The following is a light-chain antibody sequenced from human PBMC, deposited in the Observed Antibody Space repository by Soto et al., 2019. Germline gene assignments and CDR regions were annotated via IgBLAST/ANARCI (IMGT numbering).Light chain of an antibody. CDR1: QSVGSD. CDR3: QQYDRWLT. Sequence: EVVLTQFPATLSVSPGERVTLSCRASQSVGSDLAWYQHRPGQSPRLLMYGASTRATGIPARFSGGGSGTEFTLTISSLQSEDCAVYYCQQYDRWLTFGGGTKVEIK. V-gene: IGKV3-15*01. CDR2: GAS. J-gene: IGKJ4*01.